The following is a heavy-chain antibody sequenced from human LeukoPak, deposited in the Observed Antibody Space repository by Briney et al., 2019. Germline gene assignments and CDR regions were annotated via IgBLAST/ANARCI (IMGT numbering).Heavy chain of an antibody. D-gene: IGHD3-16*01. V-gene: IGHV1-18*01. J-gene: IGHJ4*02. CDR1: GYTFTSYG. Sequence: ASVKVSCKASGYTFTSYGISWVRQAPGQGLEWMGWISAYNGNTNYAQKLQGRVTMTTDTSTSTASMELRSLRSDDTAVYFFASSRRGWDWDFCLWGQGTLGTVSP. CDR2: ISAYNGNT. CDR3: ASSRRGWDWDFCL.